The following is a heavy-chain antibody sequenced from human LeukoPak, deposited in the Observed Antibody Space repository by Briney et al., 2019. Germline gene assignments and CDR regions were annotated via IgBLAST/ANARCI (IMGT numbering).Heavy chain of an antibody. V-gene: IGHV4-30-2*01. CDR3: ARDGYCSSTSCYRGGYYYYMDV. J-gene: IGHJ6*03. D-gene: IGHD2-2*02. CDR2: IYHSGST. CDR1: GGSISSGGYS. Sequence: SQTLSLTCAVSGGSISSGGYSWSWIRQPPGKGLEWIGYIYHSGSTYYNPSLKSRVTISVDRSKNQFSLKLSSVTAADTAVYYCARDGYCSSTSCYRGGYYYYMDVWGKGTTVTVSS.